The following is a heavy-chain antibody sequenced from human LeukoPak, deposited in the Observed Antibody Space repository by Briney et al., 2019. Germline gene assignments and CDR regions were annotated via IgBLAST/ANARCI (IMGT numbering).Heavy chain of an antibody. D-gene: IGHD3-9*01. V-gene: IGHV3-48*01. J-gene: IGHJ5*02. CDR1: GFTFSSYS. Sequence: PGGSLRLSCAASGFTFSSYSMNWVRQAPGKGLEWVSYISSSSSTIYYADSAKGRFTISRDNAKNSLYLQMNSLRAEDTAVYYCARGAYYDILTGLGRNWFDPWGQGTLVTVSS. CDR3: ARGAYYDILTGLGRNWFDP. CDR2: ISSSSSTI.